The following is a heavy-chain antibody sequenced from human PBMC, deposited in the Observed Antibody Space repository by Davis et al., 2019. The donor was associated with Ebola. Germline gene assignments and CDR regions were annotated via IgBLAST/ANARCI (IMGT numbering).Heavy chain of an antibody. CDR2: INHSGST. CDR3: ARGRGSVTGTSNYFDD. D-gene: IGHD1-7*01. J-gene: IGHJ4*02. CDR1: VGSFSGYY. V-gene: IGHV4-34*01. Sequence: PSETLSLTCAVYVGSFSGYYWSWVRQPPGKGLEWIGEINHSGSTNYNPSLKSRVTISVDTSKNQFSLKLSSVTAADTAVYYCARGRGSVTGTSNYFDDWGQGTLVTVSS.